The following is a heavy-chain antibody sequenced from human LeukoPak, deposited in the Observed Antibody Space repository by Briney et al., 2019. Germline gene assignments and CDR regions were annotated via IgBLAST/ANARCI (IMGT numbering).Heavy chain of an antibody. CDR2: IYYNGIT. D-gene: IGHD3-10*01. V-gene: IGHV4-59*11. Sequence: PSETLSLTCTVSGASIGTLYWSWIRQPPGKGLEWIGYIYYNGITNYNPSLKSRVTISVDTSKNQFSLKLTSVTAADTAVYYCARDLWLGGPRSGFDIWGQGTMVTVSS. CDR1: GASIGTLY. J-gene: IGHJ3*02. CDR3: ARDLWLGGPRSGFDI.